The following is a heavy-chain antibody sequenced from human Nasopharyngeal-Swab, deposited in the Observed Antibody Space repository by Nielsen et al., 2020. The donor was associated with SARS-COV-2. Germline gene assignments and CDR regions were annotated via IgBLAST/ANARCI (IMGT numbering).Heavy chain of an antibody. D-gene: IGHD2-15*01. CDR3: ARRDPVVVVAALGIRLYDSTKFDP. CDR2: INHSGST. J-gene: IGHJ5*02. Sequence: WIRPPPGKGLEWIGEINHSGSTNYNPSLKSRVTISVDTSKNQFSLKLSSVTAADTAVYYCARRDPVVVVAALGIRLYDSTKFDPWGQGTLVTVSS. V-gene: IGHV4-34*01.